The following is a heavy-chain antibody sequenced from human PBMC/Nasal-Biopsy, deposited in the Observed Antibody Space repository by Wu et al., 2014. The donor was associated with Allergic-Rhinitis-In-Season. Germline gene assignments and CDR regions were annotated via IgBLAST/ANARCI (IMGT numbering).Heavy chain of an antibody. CDR1: GGSISTYF. J-gene: IGHJ4*02. D-gene: IGHD5-12*01. Sequence: TLSLTCTVSGGSISTYFLSWIRQPPGKGLEWIGYIYYTGSTNYNPSLKSRVTISVDTSENQFSLKLDSVTAADTAVYYCARGYSGGAYVPGYWGQGILVTVSS. V-gene: IGHV4-59*08. CDR3: ARGYSGGAYVPGY. CDR2: IYYTGST.